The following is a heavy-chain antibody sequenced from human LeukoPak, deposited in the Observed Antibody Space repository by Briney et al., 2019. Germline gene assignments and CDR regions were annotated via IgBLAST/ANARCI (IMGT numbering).Heavy chain of an antibody. Sequence: PSQTLSLTCTVSGGSISSGSYYWSWIRQPAGKGLEWIGRIYTSGSTNYNPSLKSRVTISVDTSKNQFSLKLSSVTAADTAVYYCARDSGYATPYYYYMDVWGKGTTVTVSS. V-gene: IGHV4-61*02. J-gene: IGHJ6*03. CDR1: GGSISSGSYY. D-gene: IGHD5-12*01. CDR2: IYTSGST. CDR3: ARDSGYATPYYYYMDV.